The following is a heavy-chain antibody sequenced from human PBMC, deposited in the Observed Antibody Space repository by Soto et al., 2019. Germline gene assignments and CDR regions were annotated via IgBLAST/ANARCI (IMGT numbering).Heavy chain of an antibody. J-gene: IGHJ4*02. CDR1: GYTFTNYG. V-gene: IGHV1-18*04. CDR3: ARSCSGGSCHSAY. Sequence: ASAKVSCKASGYTFTNYGINWVRQAPGQGLEWMGWISPFTGDTHYTQSLQGRITMTTDTSTSTAYMELRSLRSADTAVYYCARSCSGGSCHSAYWGQGTLVTVSS. D-gene: IGHD2-15*01. CDR2: ISPFTGDT.